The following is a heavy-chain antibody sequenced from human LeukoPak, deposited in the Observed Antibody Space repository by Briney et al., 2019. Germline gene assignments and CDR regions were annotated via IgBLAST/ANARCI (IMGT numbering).Heavy chain of an antibody. CDR3: AKDLWYYDYVWGSYREGYFDY. CDR1: GFTFSSYA. CDR2: ISGSGGSK. V-gene: IGHV3-23*01. Sequence: GGSLRLSCAASGFTFSSYALSWVRQAPGKGLEWVSGISGSGGSKYYADSVKGRFTISRDNSKNMLYLQMNSLRAEDTALYYCAKDLWYYDYVWGSYREGYFDYWGQGTLVTVSS. J-gene: IGHJ4*02. D-gene: IGHD3-16*02.